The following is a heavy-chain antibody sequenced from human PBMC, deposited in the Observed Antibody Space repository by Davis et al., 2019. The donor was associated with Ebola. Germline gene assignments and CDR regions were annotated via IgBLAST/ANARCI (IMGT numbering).Heavy chain of an antibody. J-gene: IGHJ4*02. CDR3: ARPPYSSSSETPYYFDY. Sequence: ASVKVSCKASGYTFTGYYMHWVRQAPGQGLEWMGWINPNSGGTNYAQKFQGRVTMTRDTSISTAYMELSRLRSDDTAVYYCARPPYSSSSETPYYFDYWGQGTLVTVSS. CDR1: GYTFTGYY. D-gene: IGHD6-6*01. CDR2: INPNSGGT. V-gene: IGHV1-2*02.